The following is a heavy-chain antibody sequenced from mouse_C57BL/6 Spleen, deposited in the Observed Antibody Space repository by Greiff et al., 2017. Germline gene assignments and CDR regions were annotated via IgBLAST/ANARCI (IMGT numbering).Heavy chain of an antibody. CDR3: AISSTVVAGDFDV. CDR1: GYTFTSYW. J-gene: IGHJ1*03. CDR2: IDPSDSYT. V-gene: IGHV1-50*01. D-gene: IGHD1-1*01. Sequence: VQLQQPGAELVKPGASVKLSCKASGYTFTSYWMQWVKQRPGQGLEWIGEIDPSDSYTNYNQKFKGKATLTVDTSSSTAYMQLSSLTSEDSAVYYCAISSTVVAGDFDVWGTGTTVTVSS.